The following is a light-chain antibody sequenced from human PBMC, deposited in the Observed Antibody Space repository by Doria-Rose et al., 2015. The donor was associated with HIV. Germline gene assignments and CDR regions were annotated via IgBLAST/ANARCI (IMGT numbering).Light chain of an antibody. V-gene: IGLV2-23*02. Sequence: QSVLTQPASVSGPPGQSITISCTGSSSDVGSYNLVSWYQQHSGKAPKLIIYEVSKRPSGVSNRFSGSKSGNTASLTISGLQAEDEADYYCCSYAGIRVFGGGTKLTVL. CDR3: CSYAGIRV. CDR1: SSDVGSYNL. CDR2: EVS. J-gene: IGLJ3*02.